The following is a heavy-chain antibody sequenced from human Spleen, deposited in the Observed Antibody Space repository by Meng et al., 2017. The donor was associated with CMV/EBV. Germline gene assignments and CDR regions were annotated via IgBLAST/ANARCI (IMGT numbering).Heavy chain of an antibody. Sequence: ASVKVSCKASGYTFTSYYMHWVRQAPGQGLEWMGIINPSGGSTSYAQKFQGRVTMTRDTSTSTIYMDLSSPRSDDTAVYYCARVNQLLYFDYWGQGTLVTVSS. CDR1: GYTFTSYY. V-gene: IGHV1-46*01. J-gene: IGHJ4*02. CDR2: INPSGGST. D-gene: IGHD2-2*01. CDR3: ARVNQLLYFDY.